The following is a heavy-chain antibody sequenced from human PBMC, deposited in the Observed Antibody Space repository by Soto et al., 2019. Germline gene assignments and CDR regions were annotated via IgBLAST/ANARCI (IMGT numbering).Heavy chain of an antibody. D-gene: IGHD3-16*02. CDR2: IWYDGSNK. CDR3: ARDYGDYVWGSYRPFDY. J-gene: IGHJ4*02. V-gene: IGHV3-33*01. Sequence: PGGSLRLSCAASGFTFSSYGMHWVRQAPGKGLEWVAVIWYDGSNKYYADSVKGRFTISRDNSKNTLYLQMNSLRAEDTAVYYCARDYGDYVWGSYRPFDYWGQGTLVTVSS. CDR1: GFTFSSYG.